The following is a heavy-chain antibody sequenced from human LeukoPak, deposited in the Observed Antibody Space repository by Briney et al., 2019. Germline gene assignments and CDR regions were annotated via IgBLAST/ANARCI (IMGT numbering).Heavy chain of an antibody. Sequence: SETLSLTCTVSGGSISSSSYYWGWIRQPPGKGLEWIGSIYYSGSTYYNPSLKSRVTISVDTSKNQFSLKLSSVTAADTAVYYCARVDTAMDLLFDYWGQGTLVTVSS. CDR1: GGSISSSSYY. CDR3: ARVDTAMDLLFDY. D-gene: IGHD5-18*01. V-gene: IGHV4-39*07. CDR2: IYYSGST. J-gene: IGHJ4*02.